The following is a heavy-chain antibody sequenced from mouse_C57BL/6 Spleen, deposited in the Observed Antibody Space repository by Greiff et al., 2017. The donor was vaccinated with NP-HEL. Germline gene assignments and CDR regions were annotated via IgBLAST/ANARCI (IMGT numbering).Heavy chain of an antibody. CDR3: ALYGSSSYYYAMDY. D-gene: IGHD1-1*01. CDR1: GYTFTSYW. J-gene: IGHJ4*01. V-gene: IGHV1-74*01. CDR2: IHPSDSDT. Sequence: VQLQQPGAELVKPGASVKVSCKASGYTFTSYWMHWVKQRPGQGLEWIGRIHPSDSDTNYNQKFKGKATLTVDKSSSTAYMQLSSLTSEDSAVYYCALYGSSSYYYAMDYWGQGTSVTVSS.